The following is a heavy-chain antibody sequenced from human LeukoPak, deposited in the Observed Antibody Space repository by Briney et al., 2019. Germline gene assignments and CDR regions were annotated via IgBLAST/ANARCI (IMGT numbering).Heavy chain of an antibody. J-gene: IGHJ3*01. Sequence: PSETLSLTCNVSGASVSSSSYFWGWIPQPPGQRFEWIGNVYFSGGTYYNPSFKSLVIICVDTSKNEFSVRLRSVTAAATAVYYCATHPRHDSYVFYIGSAQPFEVWGEGTLVSVSS. CDR2: VYFSGGT. CDR1: GASVSSSSYF. V-gene: IGHV4-39*01. CDR3: ATHPRHDSYVFYIGSAQPFEV. D-gene: IGHD3/OR15-3a*01.